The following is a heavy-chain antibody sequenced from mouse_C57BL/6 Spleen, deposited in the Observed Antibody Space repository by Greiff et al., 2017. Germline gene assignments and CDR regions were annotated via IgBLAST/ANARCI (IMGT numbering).Heavy chain of an antibody. V-gene: IGHV1-72*01. CDR2: IDPNSGGT. CDR1: GYTFTSYW. D-gene: IGHD2-1*01. J-gene: IGHJ4*01. Sequence: QVQLQQPGAELVKPGASVTLSCKASGYTFTSYWMHWVKQRPGRGLEWIGRIDPNSGGTKYNEKFKSKATLTVDKPSSTAYMQLSSLTSEDSAVYYCARDGNYAHYYAMYYWGQGTSVTVSS. CDR3: ARDGNYAHYYAMYY.